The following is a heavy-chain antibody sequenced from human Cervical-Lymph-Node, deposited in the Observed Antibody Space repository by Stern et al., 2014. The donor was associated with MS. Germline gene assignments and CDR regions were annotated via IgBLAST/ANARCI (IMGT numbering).Heavy chain of an antibody. CDR2: IWRDGSEK. J-gene: IGHJ4*02. CDR3: ATITPVDY. CDR1: GLTFSNYG. V-gene: IGHV3-33*01. D-gene: IGHD1-14*01. Sequence: VQLVESGGDVVQPGKSLRLSCAASGLTFSNYGMHWVRQAPGKGLEWVAVIWRDGSEKYYADSGKGRFTVSRDNSKTTVYLEMNSLRAEDTALYYCATITPVDYWGQGTLVIVSS.